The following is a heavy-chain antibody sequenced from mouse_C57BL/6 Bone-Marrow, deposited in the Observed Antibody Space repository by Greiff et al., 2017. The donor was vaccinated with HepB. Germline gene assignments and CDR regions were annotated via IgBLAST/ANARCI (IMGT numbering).Heavy chain of an antibody. V-gene: IGHV1-18*01. D-gene: IGHD2-4*01. CDR1: GYTFTDYN. CDR3: ARSIYYDYDGAWFAY. CDR2: INPNNGGT. J-gene: IGHJ3*01. Sequence: VQLQQSGPELVKPGASVKIPCKASGYTFTDYNMDWVKQSHGKSLEWIGDINPNNGGTIYNQKFKGKATFTVDMSSSTAYMELRSLTSEDTAVYYCARSIYYDYDGAWFAYWGQGTLVTVSA.